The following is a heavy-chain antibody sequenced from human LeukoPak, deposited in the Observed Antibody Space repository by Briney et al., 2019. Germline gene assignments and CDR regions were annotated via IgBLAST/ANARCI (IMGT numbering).Heavy chain of an antibody. J-gene: IGHJ6*03. D-gene: IGHD3-10*01. V-gene: IGHV1-69*05. CDR2: IIPIFGTA. CDR3: ARGLRVRGVIYYYYYMDV. CDR1: GGTFSSYA. Sequence: SVKVSCKASGGTFSSYAISWVRQAPGQGLEWMGGIIPIFGTANYAQKFQGRVTITTDESTSTAYMELSSLRSEDTAVYYCARGLRVRGVIYYYYYMDVWGKGTTVTVSS.